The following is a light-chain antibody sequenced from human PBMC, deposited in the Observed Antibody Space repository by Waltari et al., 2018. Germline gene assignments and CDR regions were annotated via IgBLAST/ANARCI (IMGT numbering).Light chain of an antibody. CDR2: GNN. CDR1: SPNIRSNH. CDR3: AAWDDSLYWV. V-gene: IGLV1-47*01. J-gene: IGLJ3*02. Sequence: QSVLTPPPPSSATPGQSVTISWPGCSPNIRSNHVCWYQQLPGTAPKLLSYGNNQRSSGVPDRFSGSQSGTSASLAISGLRSEDEADYYCAAWDDSLYWVFGGGTKLTVL.